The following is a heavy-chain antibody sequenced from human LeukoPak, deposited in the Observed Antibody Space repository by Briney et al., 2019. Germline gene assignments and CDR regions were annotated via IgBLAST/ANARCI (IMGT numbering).Heavy chain of an antibody. CDR2: TYYRSKWYN. CDR3: ARAPDYYDSSGYSLDFDY. D-gene: IGHD3-22*01. CDR1: GDSVSSSSAA. V-gene: IGHV6-1*01. Sequence: SQTLSLTCANSGDSVSSSSAAWNWIRQSPSRGLEWLGRTYYRSKWYNDYAVSVKSRITINPDTSKNQFSLQLNSVTPEDTAVYYCARAPDYYDSSGYSLDFDYWGQGTLVTVSS. J-gene: IGHJ4*02.